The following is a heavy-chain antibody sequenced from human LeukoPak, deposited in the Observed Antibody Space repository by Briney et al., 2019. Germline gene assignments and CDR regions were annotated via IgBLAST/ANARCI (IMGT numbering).Heavy chain of an antibody. J-gene: IGHJ3*02. V-gene: IGHV4-4*02. Sequence: PSETLSLTCAVSGGSISSSNWWSWVRQPPGKGLEWIGEIYHSGSTNYNPSLKSRVTISVDKSKNQFCLKLSSVTAADTAVYYCARDPVNYHDSSGPLFDIWGQGTMVTVSS. CDR1: GGSISSSNW. CDR3: ARDPVNYHDSSGPLFDI. D-gene: IGHD3-22*01. CDR2: IYHSGST.